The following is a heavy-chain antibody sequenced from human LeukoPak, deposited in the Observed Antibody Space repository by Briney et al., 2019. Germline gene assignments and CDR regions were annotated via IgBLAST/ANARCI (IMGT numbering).Heavy chain of an antibody. J-gene: IGHJ4*02. CDR1: GYTFTSYG. V-gene: IGHV1-69*13. D-gene: IGHD3-3*01. CDR3: ARGGFLEWLALDY. CDR2: IIPIFGTA. Sequence: GALVKVSCKASGYTFTSYGISWVRQAPGQGLEWMGGIIPIFGTANYAQKFQGRVTITADESTSTAYMELSSLRSEDTAVYYCARGGFLEWLALDYWGQGTLVTVSS.